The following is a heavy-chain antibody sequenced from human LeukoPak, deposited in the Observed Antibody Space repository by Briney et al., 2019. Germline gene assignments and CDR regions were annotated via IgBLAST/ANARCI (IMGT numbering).Heavy chain of an antibody. D-gene: IGHD3-3*02. J-gene: IGHJ4*02. CDR1: GFIFTSAW. Sequence: GGSLRLSCVASGFIFTSAWMVWVRQAPGKGLEWVGRIKDSINGGTTDLAAPVKGRFTISREDSRSTVYLQMDSLKTEDTAVYYCTPDFSPFHLSRGYYSYWGPGTLVTVSS. CDR3: TPDFSPFHLSRGYYSY. CDR2: IKDSINGGTT. V-gene: IGHV3-15*01.